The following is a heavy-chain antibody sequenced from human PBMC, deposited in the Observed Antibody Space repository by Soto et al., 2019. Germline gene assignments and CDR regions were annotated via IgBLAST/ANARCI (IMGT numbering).Heavy chain of an antibody. CDR3: VKIPNYYGSGSYDYFDY. Sequence: GGSLRLSCAASGFTFNNYAMSWVRQAPGKGLEWVSAASGSGGSTYYADSVKGRFTISRDNSMNTLYPQMNSLRAEDTALYYCVKIPNYYGSGSYDYFDYWGQGTLVTVSS. D-gene: IGHD3-10*01. CDR2: ASGSGGST. V-gene: IGHV3-23*01. J-gene: IGHJ4*02. CDR1: GFTFNNYA.